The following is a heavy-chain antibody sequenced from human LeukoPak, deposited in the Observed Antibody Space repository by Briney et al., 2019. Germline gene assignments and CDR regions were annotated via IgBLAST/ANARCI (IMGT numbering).Heavy chain of an antibody. CDR1: GYTFTSYG. Sequence: AASVKVSCKASGYTFTSYGITWVRQAPGQGLEWMGWISTYNGNSNYAQKLQGRVTMTTDTSTSTAYMELSRLRSDDTAVYYCARVFSGSYGWFDPWGQGTLVTVSS. D-gene: IGHD1-26*01. CDR2: ISTYNGNS. J-gene: IGHJ5*02. CDR3: ARVFSGSYGWFDP. V-gene: IGHV1-18*01.